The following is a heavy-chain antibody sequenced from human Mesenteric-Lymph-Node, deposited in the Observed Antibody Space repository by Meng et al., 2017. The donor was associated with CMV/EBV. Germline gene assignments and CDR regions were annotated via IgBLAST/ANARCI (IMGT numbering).Heavy chain of an antibody. J-gene: IGHJ4*02. D-gene: IGHD1-1*01. CDR1: GFTFSSYW. Sequence: GESLKISCAASGFTFSSYWMHWVRQAPGKGLVWVSRINSDGSSTSYADSVKGRFTISRDNAKNTLYLQMNSLRAEDTAVYYCVREGVNHLVNENVGLELDYWGQGTLVTVSS. CDR2: INSDGSST. CDR3: VREGVNHLVNENVGLELDY. V-gene: IGHV3-74*01.